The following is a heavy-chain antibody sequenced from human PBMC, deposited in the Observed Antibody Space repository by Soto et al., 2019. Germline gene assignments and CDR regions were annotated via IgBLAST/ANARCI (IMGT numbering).Heavy chain of an antibody. V-gene: IGHV2-5*01. D-gene: IGHD3-16*01. CDR2: IYWNDDK. CDR3: AHSPWGAAPDY. Sequence: TLVNPTQTLTLTCALSGFSVSARGVGVGWIRQPPGKALEWLAIIYWNDDKLYRPSLQSRLTITKDTSKNQVVLTMTNMDPVDTATYYCAHSPWGAAPDYWGQGTLVTVSS. J-gene: IGHJ4*02. CDR1: GFSVSARGVG.